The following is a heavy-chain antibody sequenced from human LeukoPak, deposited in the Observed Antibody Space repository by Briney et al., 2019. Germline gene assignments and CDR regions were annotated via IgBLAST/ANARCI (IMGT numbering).Heavy chain of an antibody. V-gene: IGHV3-21*01. CDR3: ARAGYYDSSGYYYSTVFDY. Sequence: GGSLRLSCAASGFTFSSQSMNWVRQAPGKGLEWVSSISSGSSYIYYADSMKGRFTISRDNAKNSLYLQMNSLRAEDTAVYYCARAGYYDSSGYYYSTVFDYWGQGTLVTVSS. D-gene: IGHD3-22*01. J-gene: IGHJ4*02. CDR1: GFTFSSQS. CDR2: ISSGSSYI.